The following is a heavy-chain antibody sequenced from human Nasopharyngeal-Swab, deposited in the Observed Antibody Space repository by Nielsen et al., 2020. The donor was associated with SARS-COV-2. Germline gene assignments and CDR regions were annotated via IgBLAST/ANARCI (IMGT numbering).Heavy chain of an antibody. J-gene: IGHJ4*02. Sequence: WVRQAPGQGLEWMGGIIPSSGTASYAQKFQGRVTITADESSSIVYMEVSGLRSEDSAVYYCAREEGYSSGWYFRYWGQGTRVTVSS. V-gene: IGHV1-69*01. CDR3: AREEGYSSGWYFRY. D-gene: IGHD6-13*01. CDR2: IIPSSGTA.